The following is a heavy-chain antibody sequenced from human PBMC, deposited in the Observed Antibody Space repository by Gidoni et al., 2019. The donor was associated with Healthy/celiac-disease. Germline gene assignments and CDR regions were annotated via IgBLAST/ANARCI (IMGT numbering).Heavy chain of an antibody. V-gene: IGHV3-9*01. D-gene: IGHD1-1*01. CDR3: AKDTGYSNAAGAFDY. Sequence: EVQLVESGGGLVQPGRSLRLSCAASGFTFDDYAMHWVRQAPGQGLEWVSGISWNSGSIGYADSVKGRFTISRDNAKNSLYLQMNSLRAEDTALYYCAKDTGYSNAAGAFDYWGQGTLVTVSS. CDR2: ISWNSGSI. CDR1: GFTFDDYA. J-gene: IGHJ4*02.